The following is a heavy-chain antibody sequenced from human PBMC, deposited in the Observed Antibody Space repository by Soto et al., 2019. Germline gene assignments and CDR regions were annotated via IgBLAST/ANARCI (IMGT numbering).Heavy chain of an antibody. CDR2: IYYSGST. D-gene: IGHD4-17*01. J-gene: IGHJ4*02. CDR1: GGSISSSSYY. V-gene: IGHV4-39*01. Sequence: SETLSLTCTVSGGSISSSSYYWGWIRQPPGKGLEWIGSIYYSGSTYYNPSLKSRVTISVDTSKNQFSLKLSSVTAADTAVYYCARLCNDYGDLYYFDYWGQGTLVTVSS. CDR3: ARLCNDYGDLYYFDY.